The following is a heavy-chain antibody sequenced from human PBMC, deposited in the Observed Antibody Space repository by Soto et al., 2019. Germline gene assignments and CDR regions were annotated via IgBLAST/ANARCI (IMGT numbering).Heavy chain of an antibody. CDR2: INHSGST. CDR1: DGSFSGYY. J-gene: IGHJ5*02. CDR3: ARGVYDFWSGYMTTFSQVRSNWFDP. D-gene: IGHD3-3*01. Sequence: SETLSLTCAVYDGSFSGYYWSWIRQPPGKGLEWIGEINHSGSTNYNPSLKSRVTISVDTSKNQFSLKLSSVTAADTAVYYCARGVYDFWSGYMTTFSQVRSNWFDPWGQGTLVTVSS. V-gene: IGHV4-34*01.